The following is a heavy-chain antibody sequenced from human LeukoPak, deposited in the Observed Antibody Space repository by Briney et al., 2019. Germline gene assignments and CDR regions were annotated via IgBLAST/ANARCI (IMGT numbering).Heavy chain of an antibody. V-gene: IGHV4-59*08. CDR2: IYYSGST. D-gene: IGHD2/OR15-2a*01. CDR3: ARPGIVDAFDI. Sequence: PSETLSLTCTVSGGSISSYYWSWIRQPPGKGLEWIGYIYYSGSTNYNPSLKSRVTISVDTSKNQFSLKLSSVTAADTAVYYCARPGIVDAFDIWGQGTMVTVSS. J-gene: IGHJ3*02. CDR1: GGSISSYY.